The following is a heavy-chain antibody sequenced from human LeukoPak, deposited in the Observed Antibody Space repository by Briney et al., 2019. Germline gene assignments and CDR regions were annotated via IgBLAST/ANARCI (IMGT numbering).Heavy chain of an antibody. CDR1: GFTFSSYA. CDR3: AKDKSRSWAWDY. Sequence: PGGSLRLSCAASGFTFSSYAMHWVRQAPGKGLEWVAVISYDGNNKYYADSVKGRFTISRDNSKNTLYLQMNSLRPEDTAVYYCAKDKSRSWAWDYWGQGTLVTVSS. CDR2: ISYDGNNK. V-gene: IGHV3-30-3*01. D-gene: IGHD6-13*01. J-gene: IGHJ4*02.